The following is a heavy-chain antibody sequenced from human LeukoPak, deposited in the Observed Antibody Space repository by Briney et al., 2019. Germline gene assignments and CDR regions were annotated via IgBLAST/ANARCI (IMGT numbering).Heavy chain of an antibody. D-gene: IGHD1-26*01. J-gene: IGHJ4*02. CDR2: ITGNGGST. CDR3: ARDSGSYLQPTDY. CDR1: GFTFNNAW. V-gene: IGHV3-23*01. Sequence: PGGSLRLSCAASGFTFNNAWMNWVRQAPGKGLEWVSSITGNGGSTYYADSVKGRFTISRDNSKNTLYLQMNSLRAEDTAVYHCARDSGSYLQPTDYWGQGTLVTVSS.